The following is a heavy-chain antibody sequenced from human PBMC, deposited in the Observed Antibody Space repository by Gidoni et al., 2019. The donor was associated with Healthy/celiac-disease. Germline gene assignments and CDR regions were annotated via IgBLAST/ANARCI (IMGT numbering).Heavy chain of an antibody. V-gene: IGHV2-5*02. CDR2: IYWDDDK. D-gene: IGHD6-19*01. Sequence: QITLKESGPTLVKPTQTLTLTCTFSGFSLSTSGVGVGWIRQPPGKALEWLALIYWDDDKRYSPSLKSRLTSTKDTSKNQVVLTMTNMDPVDTATYYCAHKGSGAVAGTLDYWGQGTLVTVSS. CDR3: AHKGSGAVAGTLDY. CDR1: GFSLSTSGVG. J-gene: IGHJ4*02.